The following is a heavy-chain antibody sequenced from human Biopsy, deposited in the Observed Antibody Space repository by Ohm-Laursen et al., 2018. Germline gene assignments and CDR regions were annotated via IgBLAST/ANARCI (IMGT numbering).Heavy chain of an antibody. CDR3: ARDSGILNYGNFKYSHYYGMDV. CDR2: IYYSVMT. CDR1: GDSVTNYY. D-gene: IGHD4-11*01. V-gene: IGHV4-59*02. Sequence: GTLSLTSTVSGDSVTNYYWSWIRQPPGKGREWIGHIYYSVMTNYNPSLQSRVSISVDTSRNQDSPTLSSVTAADTAVYYSARDSGILNYGNFKYSHYYGMDVWGQGTKVTVSS. J-gene: IGHJ6*02.